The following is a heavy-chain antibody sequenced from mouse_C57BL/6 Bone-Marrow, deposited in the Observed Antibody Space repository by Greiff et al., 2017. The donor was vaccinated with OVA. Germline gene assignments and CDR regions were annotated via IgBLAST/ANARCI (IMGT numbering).Heavy chain of an antibody. V-gene: IGHV1-81*01. J-gene: IGHJ2*01. Sequence: QVQLQQSGAELARPGASVKLSCKASGYTFTSYGISWVKQRTGQGLEWIGEIYPRSGNTYYNEKFNGKATLTADKASSTACMELRSLTSEDSAVYFCARGTTVVAEDFDYWGQGTTLTVSS. CDR3: ARGTTVVAEDFDY. CDR1: GYTFTSYG. CDR2: IYPRSGNT. D-gene: IGHD1-1*01.